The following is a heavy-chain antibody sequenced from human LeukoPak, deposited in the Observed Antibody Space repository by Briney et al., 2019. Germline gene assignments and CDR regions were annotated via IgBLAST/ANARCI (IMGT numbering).Heavy chain of an antibody. CDR1: GGSFSGHY. D-gene: IGHD6-19*01. Sequence: PSETLSLTCAVYGGSFSGHYWSWIRQPPGKGLEWIGEINHSGSTNYNPSLKSRVTISVDTSKNQFSLKLSSVTAADTAVYYCASGIRVAVAGYAEYFQHWGQGTLVTVSS. V-gene: IGHV4-34*01. J-gene: IGHJ1*01. CDR2: INHSGST. CDR3: ASGIRVAVAGYAEYFQH.